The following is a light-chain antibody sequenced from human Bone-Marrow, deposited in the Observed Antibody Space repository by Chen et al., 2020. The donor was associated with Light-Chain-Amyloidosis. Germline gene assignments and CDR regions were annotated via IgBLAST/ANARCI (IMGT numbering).Light chain of an antibody. CDR2: GSS. CDR3: QQYGTSPLT. J-gene: IGKJ4*01. Sequence: EIVLTQSPGTLSLSPGEGANLSCRTSQTIRSNYLTWYQQTFVQAPRLRIYGSSSRPTGIPGRFTGSGSGTDFTLTINRLEPEDFAMYYCQQYGTSPLTYGGGTKVEIK. V-gene: IGKV3-20*01. CDR1: QTIRSNY.